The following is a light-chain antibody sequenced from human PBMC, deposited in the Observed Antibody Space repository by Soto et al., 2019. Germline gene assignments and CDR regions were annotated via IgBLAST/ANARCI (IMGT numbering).Light chain of an antibody. CDR3: QQYGNSPIT. V-gene: IGKV3-20*01. J-gene: IGKJ5*01. CDR1: ERIYSAY. Sequence: EVVLTQSPGTLSLSRGXRATLSCRASERIYSAYLGWYQQKPGQAPRLLIYGTSSRATGIPDRFSGSGSGTDFTLTISRLEPEDFAVYYCQQYGNSPITFGQGTRLEIK. CDR2: GTS.